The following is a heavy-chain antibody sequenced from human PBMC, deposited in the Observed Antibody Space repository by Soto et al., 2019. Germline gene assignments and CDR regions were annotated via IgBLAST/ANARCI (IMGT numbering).Heavy chain of an antibody. CDR3: ARGPLIDDYYYYYMDV. V-gene: IGHV4-31*03. D-gene: IGHD3-9*01. CDR2: IYYSGST. Sequence: QVQLQESGPGLVKPSQTLSLTCTVSGGSISSGGYYWSWIRQHPVKGLEWIGYIYYSGSTYYNPSLKSRVTISVDTSKNQFSLKLSSVTAADTAVYYCARGPLIDDYYYYYMDVWGKGTTVTVSS. CDR1: GGSISSGGYY. J-gene: IGHJ6*03.